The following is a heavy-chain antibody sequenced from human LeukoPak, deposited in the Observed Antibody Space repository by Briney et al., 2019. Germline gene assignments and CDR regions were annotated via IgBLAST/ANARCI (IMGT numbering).Heavy chain of an antibody. CDR1: GGSFSGYY. Sequence: SETLSLTCAVYGGSFSGYYWSWIRQPPGKGLEWIGEINHSGSTNYNPSLKSRVTISVDTSKNQFSLKLSSVTAADTAVYYCARHKAYYDILTGYYMDDAFDIWGQGTMVTVSS. D-gene: IGHD3-9*01. CDR2: INHSGST. V-gene: IGHV4-34*01. CDR3: ARHKAYYDILTGYYMDDAFDI. J-gene: IGHJ3*02.